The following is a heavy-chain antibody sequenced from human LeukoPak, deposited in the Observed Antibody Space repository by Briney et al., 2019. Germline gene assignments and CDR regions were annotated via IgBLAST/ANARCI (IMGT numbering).Heavy chain of an antibody. CDR1: GGSISSYF. D-gene: IGHD2-15*01. J-gene: IGHJ3*02. CDR3: ARASDCSANTAFDI. CDR2: IYSSGST. V-gene: IGHV4-4*07. Sequence: PSETLSLTCTVSGGSISSYFWNWIRQSAGKGLEWIGRIYSSGSTDYNPSLKSRVTLSLDMSKNHFSLKLNSVTAADTAVYYCARASDCSANTAFDIWGQGTMVTVSS.